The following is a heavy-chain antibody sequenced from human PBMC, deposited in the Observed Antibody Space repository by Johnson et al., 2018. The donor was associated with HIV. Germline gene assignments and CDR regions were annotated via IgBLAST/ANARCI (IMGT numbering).Heavy chain of an antibody. D-gene: IGHD1-26*01. J-gene: IGHJ3*02. CDR2: IKQDGSEK. CDR3: AKDEGGSYSQDAFDI. V-gene: IGHV3-7*01. Sequence: VQLVESGGGLVQPGGSLRLSCAASGFTFSSYWMSWVRQAPGKGLEWVANIKQDGSEKCYVASVKGRFTISSDNAKNTLYLQMNSLRAEDTAVYYCAKDEGGSYSQDAFDIWGQGTMVTVSS. CDR1: GFTFSSYW.